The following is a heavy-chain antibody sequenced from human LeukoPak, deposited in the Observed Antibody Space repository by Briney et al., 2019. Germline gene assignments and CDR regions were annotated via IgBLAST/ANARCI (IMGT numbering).Heavy chain of an antibody. J-gene: IGHJ4*02. CDR2: ISSDGIKE. CDR1: GLMFRNSD. CDR3: TNFDH. Sequence: PGGSLRLSCKVSGLMFRNSDMHWVRQAPGEGLEWVAMISSDGIKEYFAESVKGRFSVSRDNFRNTQYLQMSSLRVDDTALYYCTNFDHWGQGTLVTVSS. V-gene: IGHV3-30*02.